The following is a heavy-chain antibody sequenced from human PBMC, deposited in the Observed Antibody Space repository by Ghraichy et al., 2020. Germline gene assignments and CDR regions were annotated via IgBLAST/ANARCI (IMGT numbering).Heavy chain of an antibody. CDR1: GFTLRSYA. Sequence: LSLTCAASGFTLRSYAMSWVRQAPGKGLEWVSGISGSGGNTYYADSVKGRFTTSRDNSKNTLYLQMDSLRAEDTAVYYCAKEIVGGGPYNYYGMDVWGQGTTVTVSS. CDR3: AKEIVGGGPYNYYGMDV. D-gene: IGHD2-15*01. CDR2: ISGSGGNT. J-gene: IGHJ6*02. V-gene: IGHV3-23*01.